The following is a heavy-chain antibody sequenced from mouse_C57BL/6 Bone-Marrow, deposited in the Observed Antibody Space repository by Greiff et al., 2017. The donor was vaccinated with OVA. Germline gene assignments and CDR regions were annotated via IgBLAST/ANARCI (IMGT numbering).Heavy chain of an antibody. CDR2: IYPRSGNT. V-gene: IGHV1-81*01. CDR1: GYTFTSYG. D-gene: IGHD3-1*01. CDR3: ARSGPYYYAMDY. Sequence: VQGVESGAELARPGASVKLSCKASGYTFTSYGISWVKQRTGQGLEWIGEIYPRSGNTYYNEKFKGKATLTADKSSSTAYMELRSLTSEDSAVYFCARSGPYYYAMDYWGQGTSVTVSS. J-gene: IGHJ4*01.